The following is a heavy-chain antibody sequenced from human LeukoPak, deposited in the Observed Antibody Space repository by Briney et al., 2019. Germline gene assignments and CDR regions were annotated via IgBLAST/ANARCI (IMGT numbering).Heavy chain of an antibody. CDR2: ISWNSGSI. CDR3: AKDAYGDLPGGYNWFDP. J-gene: IGHJ5*02. Sequence: GGSLRLSCAASGFTFDDYAMHWVRQAPGKGLEWVSGISWNSGSIGYADSVKGRFTISRDNAKNSLYLQMNSLRAEDTALYYCAKDAYGDLPGGYNWFDPWGQGTLVTVSS. CDR1: GFTFDDYA. V-gene: IGHV3-9*01. D-gene: IGHD4-17*01.